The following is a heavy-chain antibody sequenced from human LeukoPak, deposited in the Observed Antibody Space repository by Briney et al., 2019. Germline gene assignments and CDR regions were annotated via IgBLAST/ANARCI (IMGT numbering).Heavy chain of an antibody. CDR2: IYYSGST. J-gene: IGHJ5*02. V-gene: IGHV4-30-4*01. D-gene: IGHD6-19*01. CDR1: GGSISSDDYY. CDR3: ARSQWLVRWDDWFDP. Sequence: SETLSLTCTVSGGSISSDDYYWSWIRQPPGKGLEWIGYIYYSGSTNYNPSLKSRVTISVDTSKNQFSLKLSSVTAADTAVYYCARSQWLVRWDDWFDPWGQGTLVTVSS.